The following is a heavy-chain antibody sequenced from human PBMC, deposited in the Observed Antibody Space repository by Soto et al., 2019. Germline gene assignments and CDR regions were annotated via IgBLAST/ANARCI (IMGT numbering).Heavy chain of an antibody. CDR2: IIPIFGTA. V-gene: IGHV1-69*01. D-gene: IGHD2-15*01. Sequence: QVQLVQSGAELKKPGSSVKVSCKASGATFSSYALSWVRQAPGQGLEWMGGIIPIFGTANYAQQFQGRVTITADESTSTADMDLSTLRSEDTAVYYCARLAATPYYYYYGMDVWGQGTTVTVSS. CDR3: ARLAATPYYYYYGMDV. CDR1: GATFSSYA. J-gene: IGHJ6*02.